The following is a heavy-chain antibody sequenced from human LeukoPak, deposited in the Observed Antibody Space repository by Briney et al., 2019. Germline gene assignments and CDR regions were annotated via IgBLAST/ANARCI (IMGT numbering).Heavy chain of an antibody. CDR2: IYPGDSDT. CDR3: ARGATAIGGYNILTGHYDDYFDY. D-gene: IGHD3-9*01. CDR1: GYSFTSFG. Sequence: ISCKASGYSFTSFGIGWVRQMPGKGLEWMGVIYPGDSDTKYNASFQGHVTISCDSSISTTFLQWSSLKASDSAIYFCARGATAIGGYNILTGHYDDYFDYWVQG. J-gene: IGHJ4*02. V-gene: IGHV5-51*01.